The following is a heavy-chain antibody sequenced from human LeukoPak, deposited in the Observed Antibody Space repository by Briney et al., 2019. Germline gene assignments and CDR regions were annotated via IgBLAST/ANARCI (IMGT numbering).Heavy chain of an antibody. CDR1: GFTFSSYG. V-gene: IGHV3-23*01. CDR2: ISHRGGRT. CDR3: AKVPWFGELSPHNYFMDV. J-gene: IGHJ6*03. Sequence: QPGGSLRLSCAASGFTFSSYGMSWVRQAPGKGLEWVSDISHRGGRTYNADSVKGRFTISRDNSKNTLYLQMNSLRAEDTAVYYCAKVPWFGELSPHNYFMDVWGKGTTVTISS. D-gene: IGHD3-10*01.